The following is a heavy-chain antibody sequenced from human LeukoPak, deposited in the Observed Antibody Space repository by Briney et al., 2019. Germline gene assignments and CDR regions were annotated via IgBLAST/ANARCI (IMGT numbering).Heavy chain of an antibody. CDR2: MYPDVSDT. CDR1: GYNFTSYW. D-gene: IGHD3-22*01. Sequence: GESLKISCKGSGYNFTSYWIGWVRQMPGIGLEWIGIMYPDVSDTRYSPSFQGQVTISADKSISTAYLQWSSLEASDTAMYYCARRGDDRNFDYWGQGTLVTVSS. V-gene: IGHV5-51*01. CDR3: ARRGDDRNFDY. J-gene: IGHJ4*02.